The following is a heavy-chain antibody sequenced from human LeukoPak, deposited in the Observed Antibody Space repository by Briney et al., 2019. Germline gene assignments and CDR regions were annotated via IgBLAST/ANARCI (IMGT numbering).Heavy chain of an antibody. Sequence: GSLRLSCAASGFTFTTYWMSWIRQAPGKGLEWIGEMYLSGTTHSNPSVKSRVTISIDKSKNQFFLNLSSVTGADTAVYYCAGLVGRYSSGLYYYYFDYWGQGTLVTVSS. J-gene: IGHJ4*02. CDR3: AGLVGRYSSGLYYYYFDY. D-gene: IGHD3-22*01. CDR2: MYLSGTT. CDR1: GFTFTTYW. V-gene: IGHV4-4*02.